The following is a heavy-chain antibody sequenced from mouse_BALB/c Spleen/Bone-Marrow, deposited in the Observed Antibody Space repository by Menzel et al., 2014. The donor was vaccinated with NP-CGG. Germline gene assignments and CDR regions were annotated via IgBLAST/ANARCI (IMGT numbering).Heavy chain of an antibody. J-gene: IGHJ4*01. Sequence: EVQLQQSGAELVKPGASVKLSCTASGFNIRDTYMHWVKQRPERGLEWIGRIDPANGNTKYDPKFQGKATITADTSSNTAYLQLSSLTSEDTAVYYCARYRYDYYAMDYWGQGTSVTVSS. V-gene: IGHV14-3*02. CDR3: ARYRYDYYAMDY. CDR2: IDPANGNT. D-gene: IGHD2-14*01. CDR1: GFNIRDTY.